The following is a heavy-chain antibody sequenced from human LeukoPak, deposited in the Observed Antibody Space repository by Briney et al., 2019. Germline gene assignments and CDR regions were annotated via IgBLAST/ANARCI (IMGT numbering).Heavy chain of an antibody. CDR2: INHSGST. Sequence: SETLSLTCAVYGGSFSGYYWSWIRQPPGKGLEWIGEINHSGSTNYNPSLKSRVTISVDTSKNQFSLKLSSVTAADTAVYYCARANYDILTGYYLYYFDYWGQGTLVTVSS. V-gene: IGHV4-34*01. J-gene: IGHJ4*02. CDR1: GGSFSGYY. CDR3: ARANYDILTGYYLYYFDY. D-gene: IGHD3-9*01.